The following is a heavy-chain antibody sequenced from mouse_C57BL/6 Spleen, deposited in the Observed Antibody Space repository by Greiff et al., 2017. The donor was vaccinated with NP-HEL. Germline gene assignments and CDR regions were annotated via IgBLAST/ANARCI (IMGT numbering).Heavy chain of an antibody. V-gene: IGHV5-17*01. CDR2: ISSGSSTI. Sequence: EVQLVESGGGLVKPGGSLKLSCAASGFTFSDYGMHWVRQAPEKGLEWVAYISSGSSTIYYADTVKGRFTISRDNAKNTLFLQMTSLRSEDTAMYYCARDYYDYGLWYFDVWGTGTTVTVSS. D-gene: IGHD2-4*01. CDR1: GFTFSDYG. CDR3: ARDYYDYGLWYFDV. J-gene: IGHJ1*03.